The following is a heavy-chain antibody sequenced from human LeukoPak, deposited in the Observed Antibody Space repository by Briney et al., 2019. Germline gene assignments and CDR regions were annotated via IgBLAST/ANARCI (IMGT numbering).Heavy chain of an antibody. CDR3: ARVEYSSGTASDY. CDR1: GFTFSSCA. CDR2: ISGSSSYS. D-gene: IGHD6-19*01. Sequence: PGGSLRLSCAASGFTFSSCAMNWVRQAPGKGLEWVSTISGSSSYSYYADSVKGRFTISRDNAKNSLYLQMSSLRAEDTAVYYCARVEYSSGTASDYWGQGTLVTVSS. V-gene: IGHV3-21*01. J-gene: IGHJ4*02.